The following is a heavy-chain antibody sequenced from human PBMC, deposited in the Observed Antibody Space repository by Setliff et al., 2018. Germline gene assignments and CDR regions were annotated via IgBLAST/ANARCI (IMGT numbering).Heavy chain of an antibody. CDR3: AKAGAIGAWYEDALDM. Sequence: GASVKVSCKASGGTFSSYAISWVRQAPGQGLEWMGGIIPILGIANYAQKFQGRVTITADESTSTAYMELSSLRSEDTAVYYCAKAGAIGAWYEDALDMWGQGTMVT. D-gene: IGHD6-19*01. CDR2: IIPILGIA. CDR1: GGTFSSYA. V-gene: IGHV1-69*10. J-gene: IGHJ3*02.